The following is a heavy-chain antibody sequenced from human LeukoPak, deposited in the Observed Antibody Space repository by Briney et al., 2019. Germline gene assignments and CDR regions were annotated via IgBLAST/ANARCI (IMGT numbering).Heavy chain of an antibody. Sequence: GGSLRLSCAASGFTFDDYAMHWVRQAPGKGLEWVSGISWNSGSIGYADSVKGRFTIARDNAKNSLYLQMNSLRAEDTAVYYCARDAVDTANAVWGQGTTVTVSS. CDR2: ISWNSGSI. CDR1: GFTFDDYA. D-gene: IGHD5-18*01. CDR3: ARDAVDTANAV. V-gene: IGHV3-9*01. J-gene: IGHJ6*02.